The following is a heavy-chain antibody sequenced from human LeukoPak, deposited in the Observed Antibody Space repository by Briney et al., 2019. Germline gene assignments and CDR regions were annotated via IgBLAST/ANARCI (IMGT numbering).Heavy chain of an antibody. Sequence: SETLSLTCTVSGGSISSYYWSWIRQPPGKGLEWIGYIYYSGSTNYNPSLKNRVTISVDTSKNQFSLKLSSVTAADTAVYYCARDTSGFDYWGQGTLVTVSS. CDR3: ARDTSGFDY. V-gene: IGHV4-59*01. CDR2: IYYSGST. CDR1: GGSISSYY. D-gene: IGHD3-16*01. J-gene: IGHJ4*02.